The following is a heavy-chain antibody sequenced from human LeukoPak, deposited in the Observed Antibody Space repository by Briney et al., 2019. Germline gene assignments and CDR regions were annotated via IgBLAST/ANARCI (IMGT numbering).Heavy chain of an antibody. CDR1: GGSVSSDIYH. Sequence: SETLSLTCIVSGGSVSSDIYHWSWIRQAPGKGLEWIGHNGNANYNSSLQSRVTISIDTSKNHFTLSLNSVTAADTAVYYCARSSGTGTFSYWGQGTLVTVSS. CDR3: ARSSGTGTFSY. CDR2: NGNA. J-gene: IGHJ4*02. V-gene: IGHV4-61*03. D-gene: IGHD6-25*01.